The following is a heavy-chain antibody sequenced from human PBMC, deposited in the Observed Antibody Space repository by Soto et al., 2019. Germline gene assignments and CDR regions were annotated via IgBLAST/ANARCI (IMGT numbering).Heavy chain of an antibody. D-gene: IGHD5-18*01. CDR1: GYTFTGYY. V-gene: IGHV1-2*02. Sequence: HVQLVQSGAEVKKPGTLVKISCKASGYTFTGYYMHWVRQAPGQGLEWMGWINAKTGGTNYAQKFQGRVTMTRDMSISTAHMELSSLRSDDTAVYYCASSTSYGYLWFDPWGQGTLVTVSS. J-gene: IGHJ5*02. CDR2: INAKTGGT. CDR3: ASSTSYGYLWFDP.